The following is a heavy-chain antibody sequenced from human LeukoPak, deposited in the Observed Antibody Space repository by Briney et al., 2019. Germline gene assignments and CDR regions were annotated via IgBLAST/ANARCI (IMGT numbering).Heavy chain of an antibody. CDR3: ARVHDTTGYYHYFDS. D-gene: IGHD3-9*01. V-gene: IGHV3-30*14. J-gene: IGHJ4*02. Sequence: GGSLGLSCEASGFTFSTYPMHWVRQAPDKGLEWVAMISHHGSNEYYADSVKGRFTISRDNSKNTLYLQMNNPRVEDTAIYYCARVHDTTGYYHYFDSWGQGTLVTVSS. CDR2: ISHHGSNE. CDR1: GFTFSTYP.